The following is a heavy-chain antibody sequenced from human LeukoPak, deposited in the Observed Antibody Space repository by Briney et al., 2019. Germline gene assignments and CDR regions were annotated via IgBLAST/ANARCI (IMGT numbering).Heavy chain of an antibody. D-gene: IGHD5-12*01. V-gene: IGHV4-31*03. CDR1: GGSISSGGYG. CDR2: IFSSAST. CDR3: ASLDIVATIDY. Sequence: SQTLSLTCTVSGGSISSGGYGWGWLRQQRGKGLECIGYIFSSASTSYTPSLKSRLTLSVDPSKNQFSLKLSSVTAADTAVYYCASLDIVATIDYRGQGTLVTVSS. J-gene: IGHJ4*02.